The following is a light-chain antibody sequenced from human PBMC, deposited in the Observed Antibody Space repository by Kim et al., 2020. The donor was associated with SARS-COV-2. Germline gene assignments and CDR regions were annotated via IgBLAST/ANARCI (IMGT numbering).Light chain of an antibody. CDR1: GMGRKR. V-gene: IGLV3-21*04. CDR3: QVWDSSSDHRVV. J-gene: IGLJ2*01. CDR2: YDS. Sequence: PGKSSSVSCGGNGMGRKRVHWYQQRSGQAPVLVISYDSDRPPGIPERFSGSNSGNPATLIISRVEAGDEADYYCQVWDSSSDHRVVFGGGTQLTVL.